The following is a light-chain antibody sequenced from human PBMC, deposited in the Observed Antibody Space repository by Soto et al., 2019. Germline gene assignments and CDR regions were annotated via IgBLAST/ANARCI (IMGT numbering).Light chain of an antibody. Sequence: PGEIVTLSCRASQSVSSSYLTWYQQKPGQAPRLLIYGASSRATGIPDRFSGGGSGTDFSLTISRLDPEDFAVYYCQQYSSSPITFGQGTRLEI. CDR1: QSVSSSY. V-gene: IGKV3-20*01. CDR2: GAS. CDR3: QQYSSSPIT. J-gene: IGKJ5*01.